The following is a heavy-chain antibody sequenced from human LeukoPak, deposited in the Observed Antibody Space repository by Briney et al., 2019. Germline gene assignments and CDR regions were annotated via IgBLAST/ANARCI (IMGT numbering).Heavy chain of an antibody. CDR3: ARSQDYDYFDY. V-gene: IGHV3-9*01. CDR2: ISWNSGSL. CDR1: GFTFDDYA. J-gene: IGHJ4*02. Sequence: GRTLRLSCAASGFTFDDYAMHWVRQAPGKGLEWVSGISWNSGSLGYADSVKGRFTISRDNAKNSLYLQMNSLRAEDTAVYYCARSQDYDYFDYWGQGTLVTVSS. D-gene: IGHD4/OR15-4a*01.